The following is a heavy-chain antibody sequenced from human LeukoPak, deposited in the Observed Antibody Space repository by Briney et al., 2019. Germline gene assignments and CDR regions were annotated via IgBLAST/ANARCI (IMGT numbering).Heavy chain of an antibody. Sequence: ASAKVSCQASGYTFSNYGISWVRQAPGQGLEWMGWIHPYNGNTHYAQKLQGRVTVTTDTSTSTAYVELRSLRSDDTAVYFCARTAHYYDSSGYSLDAFDFWGQGTMVTVSS. CDR3: ARTAHYYDSSGYSLDAFDF. CDR2: IHPYNGNT. V-gene: IGHV1-18*01. J-gene: IGHJ3*01. CDR1: GYTFSNYG. D-gene: IGHD3-22*01.